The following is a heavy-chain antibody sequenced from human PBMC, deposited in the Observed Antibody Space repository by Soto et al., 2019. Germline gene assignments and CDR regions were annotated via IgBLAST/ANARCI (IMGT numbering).Heavy chain of an antibody. J-gene: IGHJ4*02. CDR2: ISNDGSKK. Sequence: GGSLRLSCAASGFAFTNYGIHWVRQAPGKGLEWVAHISNDGSKKFYGDSVKGRFTISRDNSENTVYLQMTSLRPDDTAVFYCARDVAMPTGLGLGYWGQGTLVTVSS. D-gene: IGHD6-19*01. V-gene: IGHV3-30*03. CDR1: GFAFTNYG. CDR3: ARDVAMPTGLGLGY.